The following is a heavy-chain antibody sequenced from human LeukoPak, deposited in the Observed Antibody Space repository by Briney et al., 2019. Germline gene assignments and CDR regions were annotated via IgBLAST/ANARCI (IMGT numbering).Heavy chain of an antibody. CDR2: IYYSGST. CDR3: ARVHVGYYFESGGINCLDP. Sequence: SETLSLNCTVSGGSISSYYWSWIRQPPGKRLEWIGYIYYSGSTNYNPSLKSRVTISVDTSKNQFPLKLSSVTAADTAVYYCARVHVGYYFESGGINCLDPWGQGTLVTVSS. CDR1: GGSISSYY. J-gene: IGHJ5*02. D-gene: IGHD3-22*01. V-gene: IGHV4-59*01.